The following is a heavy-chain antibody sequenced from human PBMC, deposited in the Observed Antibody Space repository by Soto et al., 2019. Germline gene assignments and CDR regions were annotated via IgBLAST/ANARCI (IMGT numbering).Heavy chain of an antibody. J-gene: IGHJ4*02. D-gene: IGHD6-19*01. CDR1: GGSISSYY. Sequence: PSETLSLTCTVSGGSISSYYWSWIRQPAGKGLEWIGRIYTSGSTNYNPSLKSRVTMSVDTSKNQFSLKLSSVTAADTAVYYCARDLDSSGWYYFDYWGQGTLVTVSS. V-gene: IGHV4-4*07. CDR3: ARDLDSSGWYYFDY. CDR2: IYTSGST.